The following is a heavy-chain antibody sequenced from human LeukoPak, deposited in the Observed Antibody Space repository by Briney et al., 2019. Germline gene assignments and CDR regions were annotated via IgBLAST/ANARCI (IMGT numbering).Heavy chain of an antibody. CDR1: GFTFSSYW. CDR3: ASGREGDLNAFDI. V-gene: IGHV3-7*01. Sequence: GGSLRLSCAASGFTFSSYWMSWVRQAPGKGLEWVANIKQDGSEKYYVDSVKGRFTISRDNAKNSLYLQMNSLRAEDTAVCYCASGREGDLNAFDIWGQGTMVTVSS. CDR2: IKQDGSEK. J-gene: IGHJ3*02. D-gene: IGHD2-21*02.